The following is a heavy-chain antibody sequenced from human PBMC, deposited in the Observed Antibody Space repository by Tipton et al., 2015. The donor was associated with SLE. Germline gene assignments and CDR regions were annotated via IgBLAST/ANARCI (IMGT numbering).Heavy chain of an antibody. Sequence: SLRLSCAASGFTFSTYWMNWVRQAPGKGLEWVANIRQDGSEKYYVDSVKGRFTISRDNAKNSLYLQMNSLRVEDTAVYYCAKIPSLYSAPTHWGQGTLVTVSS. CDR1: GFTFSTYW. V-gene: IGHV3-7*03. CDR2: IRQDGSEK. J-gene: IGHJ4*02. D-gene: IGHD2-15*01. CDR3: AKIPSLYSAPTH.